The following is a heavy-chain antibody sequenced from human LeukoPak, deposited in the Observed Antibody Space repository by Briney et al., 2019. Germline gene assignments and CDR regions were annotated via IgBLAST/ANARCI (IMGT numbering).Heavy chain of an antibody. CDR3: ARVMGIAVAGTDLDY. Sequence: GGSLRLSCAASGFTFSSYEMNWVRQASGKGLEWVSYISSSGSTIYYADSVKGRFTISRDNAKNSLYLQMNSLRAEDTAVYYCARVMGIAVAGTDLDYWGQGTLVTVSS. J-gene: IGHJ4*02. D-gene: IGHD6-19*01. CDR1: GFTFSSYE. CDR2: ISSSGSTI. V-gene: IGHV3-48*03.